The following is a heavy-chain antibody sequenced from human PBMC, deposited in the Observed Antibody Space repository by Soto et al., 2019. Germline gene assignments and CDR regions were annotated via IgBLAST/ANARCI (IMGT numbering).Heavy chain of an antibody. CDR1: GFTFSDYH. CDR2: ISSTSNHI. CDR3: ARDLIQPNFFFYGMDV. J-gene: IGHJ6*02. D-gene: IGHD5-18*01. Sequence: QVHLVESGGGLVKPGGSLRLSCAASGFTFSDYHMTWIRQAPGKGLEWVSYISSTSNHINYADSVKGRFTISRDNAKNSLYLQMNSLRAEDTAVYYCARDLIQPNFFFYGMDVWGQGTTVTVSS. V-gene: IGHV3-11*06.